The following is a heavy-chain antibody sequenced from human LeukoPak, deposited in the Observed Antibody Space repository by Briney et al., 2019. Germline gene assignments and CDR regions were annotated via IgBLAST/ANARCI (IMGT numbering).Heavy chain of an antibody. V-gene: IGHV4-4*07. CDR2: IYTSGTT. CDR3: AKGPKWELQPEYFQH. CDR1: GGSISSYY. Sequence: SETLSLTCTVSGGSISSYYWSWIRQPAGKGLEWIGRIYTSGTTHYNPSLKSRVTMSVDTSKNQFSLKLSSVTAADTAVYYCAKGPKWELQPEYFQHWGQGTLVTVSS. D-gene: IGHD1-26*01. J-gene: IGHJ1*01.